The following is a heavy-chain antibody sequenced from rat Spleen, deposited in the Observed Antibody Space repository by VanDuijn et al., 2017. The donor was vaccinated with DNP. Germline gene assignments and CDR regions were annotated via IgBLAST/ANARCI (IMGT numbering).Heavy chain of an antibody. J-gene: IGHJ4*01. CDR2: IWSGGNT. Sequence: QVQLKESGPGLVQPSRTLSLTCTVSGFSLTSYNVHWVRQPPGKGLEWMGVIWSGGNTDYNSALKPRLSISRDTSESQVFLTVNSLQTEDTATYYCARDLIIRDTTSAMDAWGQGTSVTVSS. CDR3: ARDLIIRDTTSAMDA. V-gene: IGHV2S13*01. D-gene: IGHD4-3*01. CDR1: GFSLTSYN.